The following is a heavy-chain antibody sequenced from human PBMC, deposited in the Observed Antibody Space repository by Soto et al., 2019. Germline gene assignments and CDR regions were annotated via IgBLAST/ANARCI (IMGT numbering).Heavy chain of an antibody. CDR2: IIPIFGTA. J-gene: IGHJ4*02. D-gene: IGHD6-6*01. CDR1: GGTFSSYA. CDR3: ATYPTRSEAY. V-gene: IGHV1-69*13. Sequence: SVKVYFKASGGTFSSYAISLVRQAPGQGLEWMGGIIPIFGTANYAQKFQGRVTITADESTSTAYMELSSLRSEDTAVYYCATYPTRSEAYWGQGTMVTVSS.